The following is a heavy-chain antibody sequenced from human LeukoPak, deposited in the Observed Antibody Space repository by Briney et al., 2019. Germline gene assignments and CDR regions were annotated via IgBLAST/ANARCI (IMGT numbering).Heavy chain of an antibody. Sequence: PSETLSLTCAVYGGSFSGYYWSWIRQPPGKGLEWIGEINHSGSTNYNPSLKSRVTISVDTSKNQFSLKLSSVTAADTAVYYCARDRGGDSSGSSDLDYWGQGTLVTVSS. CDR2: INHSGST. CDR3: ARDRGGDSSGSSDLDY. V-gene: IGHV4-34*01. D-gene: IGHD6-19*01. J-gene: IGHJ4*02. CDR1: GGSFSGYY.